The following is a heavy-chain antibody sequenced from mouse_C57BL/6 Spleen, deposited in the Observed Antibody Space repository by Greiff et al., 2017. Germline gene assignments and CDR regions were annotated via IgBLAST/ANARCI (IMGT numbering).Heavy chain of an antibody. D-gene: IGHD1-1*01. CDR3: ANPYGSSSWFAY. CDR2: IYPGDGDT. V-gene: IGHV1-82*01. J-gene: IGHJ3*01. Sequence: QVQLQQSGPELVKPGASVKISCKASGYAFSSSWLNWVKQRPGKGLEWIGRIYPGDGDTNYNGKFKGKATLTADKSSSTAYMQLSSLTSEDSAVYFCANPYGSSSWFAYWGQGTLVTGSA. CDR1: GYAFSSSW.